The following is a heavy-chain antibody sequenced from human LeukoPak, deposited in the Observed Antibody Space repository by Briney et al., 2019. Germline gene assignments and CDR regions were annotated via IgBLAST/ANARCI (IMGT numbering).Heavy chain of an antibody. V-gene: IGHV3-21*01. J-gene: IGHJ4*02. Sequence: GGPLRLSCAASGFTFSSYNMNWVRQAPGKGLEWVSFISSSSTYIYYADSVKGRFTISRDSAKNSLYLQMNSLRAEDTAVYYCAREASNNWNVPANYFDYWGQGTLVSVSS. CDR3: AREASNNWNVPANYFDY. CDR2: ISSSSTYI. CDR1: GFTFSSYN. D-gene: IGHD1-20*01.